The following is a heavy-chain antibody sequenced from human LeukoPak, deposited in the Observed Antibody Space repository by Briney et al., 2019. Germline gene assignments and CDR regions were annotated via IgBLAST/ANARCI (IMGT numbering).Heavy chain of an antibody. CDR1: GGSFSGYY. D-gene: IGHD6-13*01. CDR2: INHSGST. J-gene: IGHJ4*02. CDR3: ATYSSRNLDY. V-gene: IGHV4-34*01. Sequence: SETLSLTCAVYGGSFSGYYWSWIRQPPGKGLEWIGEINHSGSTNYNPSLKSRVTISVDTSKNQFSLKLSSVAAADTAVYYCATYSSRNLDYWGQGTLVTVSS.